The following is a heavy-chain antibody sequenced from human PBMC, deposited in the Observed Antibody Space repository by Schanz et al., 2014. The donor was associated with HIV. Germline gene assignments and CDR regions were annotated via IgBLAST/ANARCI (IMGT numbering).Heavy chain of an antibody. V-gene: IGHV3-30*03. CDR2: ISYDGSNK. D-gene: IGHD4-4*01. CDR3: ARGGLQWHPEWFDL. Sequence: QVQLVESGGGVVQPGRSLRLSCVASGFTFSSYGMHWVRQAPGKGLEWVAVISYDGSNKYYGDSVKGRFTISRDNSKNTLYLQMNSLRAEDTAVYYCARGGLQWHPEWFDLWGQGTLVSVSS. CDR1: GFTFSSYG. J-gene: IGHJ5*02.